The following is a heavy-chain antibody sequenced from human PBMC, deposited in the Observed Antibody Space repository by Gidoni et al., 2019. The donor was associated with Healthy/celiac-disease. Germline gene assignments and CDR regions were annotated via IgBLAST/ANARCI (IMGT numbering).Heavy chain of an antibody. V-gene: IGHV3-30*18. CDR2: ISYDGSNK. J-gene: IGHJ3*02. CDR3: AKDTVGDDAFDI. D-gene: IGHD3-16*01. CDR1: GFTFSSYG. Sequence: QVQLVESGGGVVQPGRSLRLSCAASGFTFSSYGMHWVRQAPGKGLEWVAVISYDGSNKYYADSVKGRFTISRDNSKNTLYLQMNSLRAEDTAVYYCAKDTVGDDAFDIWGQGTMVTVSS.